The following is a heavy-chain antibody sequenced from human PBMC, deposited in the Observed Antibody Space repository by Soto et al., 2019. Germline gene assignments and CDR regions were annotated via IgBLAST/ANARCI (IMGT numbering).Heavy chain of an antibody. D-gene: IGHD5-18*01. V-gene: IGHV3-30*18. CDR1: RFTFTNYG. Sequence: PGGSLRLSCAASRFTFTNYGMQWVRQAPGKGLEWVAVISHDGTVKYYADSVKGRFTTSRDNFQNALDLQMDSLRAEDTAVYYCAKERDTRSSSWFDSWGQGTLVTVSS. CDR3: AKERDTRSSSWFDS. CDR2: ISHDGTVK. J-gene: IGHJ5*01.